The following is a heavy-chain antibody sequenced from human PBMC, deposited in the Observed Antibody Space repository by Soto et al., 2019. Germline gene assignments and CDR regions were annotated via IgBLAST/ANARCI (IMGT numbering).Heavy chain of an antibody. Sequence: SETLSLTCTVSGGSISSYYWSWIRQPPGKGLEWIGDINHSGSTNYNPSLKSRVTISVDTSKNQFSLKLSSVTAADTAVYYCARRRRFGELFGSWYYYYYMDVWGKGTTVTVSS. D-gene: IGHD3-10*01. CDR3: ARRRRFGELFGSWYYYYYMDV. V-gene: IGHV4-59*12. CDR1: GGSISSYY. J-gene: IGHJ6*03. CDR2: INHSGST.